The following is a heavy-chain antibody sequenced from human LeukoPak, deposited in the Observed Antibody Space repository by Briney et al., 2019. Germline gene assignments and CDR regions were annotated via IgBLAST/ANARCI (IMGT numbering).Heavy chain of an antibody. Sequence: PSETLSLTCTVSGGSISSYYWSWIRQPPGKGLEWIGYIYYSGSTNYNPSLKSRVTISVDTSKNQFSLKLSSVTAADTAVYYCARVHSSGYYVDWYFDLWGCGTLVTVSS. CDR1: GGSISSYY. CDR2: IYYSGST. J-gene: IGHJ2*01. V-gene: IGHV4-59*01. D-gene: IGHD3-22*01. CDR3: ARVHSSGYYVDWYFDL.